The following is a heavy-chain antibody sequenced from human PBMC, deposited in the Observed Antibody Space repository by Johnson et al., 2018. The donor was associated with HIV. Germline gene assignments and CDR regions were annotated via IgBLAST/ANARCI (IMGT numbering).Heavy chain of an antibody. J-gene: IGHJ3*02. CDR3: ARDPAHCGGDCYPSDAFDI. V-gene: IGHV3-11*04. CDR1: GFTFSDYY. D-gene: IGHD2-21*02. Sequence: QVQLVESGGGLVKPGRSLRLSCAASGFTFSDYYMSWIRQAPGKGLAWVSYISSSGGSIYYPDSVNGRFTISRDNAKHSRYLQMNSLRAEDTAVYYCARDPAHCGGDCYPSDAFDIWGQGTMVTVSS. CDR2: ISSSGGSI.